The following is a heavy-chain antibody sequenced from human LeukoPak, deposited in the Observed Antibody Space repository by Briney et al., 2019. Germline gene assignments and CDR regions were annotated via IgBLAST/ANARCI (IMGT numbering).Heavy chain of an antibody. V-gene: IGHV3-23*01. Sequence: PGGSLRLSCAASGFTFTNFLMSWVRQVLGKGLEWVSGISATGRDTFYADSVRGRFTISRDNSKNTLYLQMNSLRTEDTAVYYCARTYNSAAGSAGDWFDPWGQGTLVTVSS. D-gene: IGHD6-13*01. CDR1: GFTFTNFL. CDR3: ARTYNSAAGSAGDWFDP. CDR2: ISATGRDT. J-gene: IGHJ5*02.